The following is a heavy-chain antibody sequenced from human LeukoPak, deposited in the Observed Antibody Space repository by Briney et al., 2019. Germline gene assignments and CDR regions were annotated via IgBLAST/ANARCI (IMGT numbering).Heavy chain of an antibody. CDR1: GFTFDSYS. D-gene: IGHD4-11*01. V-gene: IGHV3-48*01. J-gene: IGHJ4*02. CDR2: ISNSGSPI. CDR3: ARGLALGLTVTPKAFDY. Sequence: GGTLRLSCVVSGFTFDSYSMNWVRQAPGNGLEWISYISNSGSPIYYADSVKGRFTISRDKDKSSLYLQMNSLAADDTAVYYCARGLALGLTVTPKAFDYWGQGTLVTVSS.